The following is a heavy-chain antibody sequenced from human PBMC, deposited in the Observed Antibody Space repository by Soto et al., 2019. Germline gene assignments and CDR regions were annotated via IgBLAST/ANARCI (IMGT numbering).Heavy chain of an antibody. V-gene: IGHV3-48*01. D-gene: IGHD4-17*01. CDR3: AREKGRRGDHDY. CDR2: ISSSSSTI. CDR1: GFTFSSYS. J-gene: IGHJ4*02. Sequence: EVQLVESGGGLVQPGGSLRLSCAASGFTFSSYSMNWVRQAPGKGVEWVSYISSSSSTIYYADYVKGRFTIFRDNAKQTRYLQMNRLRAADTAVYYCAREKGRRGDHDYWGQGTLVTVSS.